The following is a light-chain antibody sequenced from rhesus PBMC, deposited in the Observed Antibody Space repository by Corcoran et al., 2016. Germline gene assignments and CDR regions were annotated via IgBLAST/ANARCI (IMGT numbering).Light chain of an antibody. CDR3: QQYSSRPFT. CDR2: KAS. J-gene: IGKJ3*01. V-gene: IGKV1-22*01. CDR1: QGISSW. Sequence: DIQMAQSPSSLSASVGDTVTITCRASQGISSWLAWYQQKPGKAPKLLIYKASNLQSGVPSRFSVSGSGTDFTLTISSLRSEDFATYYCQQYSSRPFTFGPGTKLDIK.